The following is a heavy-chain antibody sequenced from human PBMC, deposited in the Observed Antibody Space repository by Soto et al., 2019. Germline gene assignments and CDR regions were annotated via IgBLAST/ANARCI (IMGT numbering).Heavy chain of an antibody. D-gene: IGHD5-18*01. CDR1: GYTFTSYG. CDR2: ISAYNGNT. CDR3: AGVSSLVRGTAMALEVLAY. V-gene: IGHV1-18*01. Sequence: GASVKVSCKASGYTFTSYGISWVRQAPGQGLDWMGWISAYNGNTNYAQKLQGRVTMTTDTSTSTAYMELRSLRSDDTAVYYCAGVSSLVRGTAMALEVLAYCGQGTLVPVSS. J-gene: IGHJ4*02.